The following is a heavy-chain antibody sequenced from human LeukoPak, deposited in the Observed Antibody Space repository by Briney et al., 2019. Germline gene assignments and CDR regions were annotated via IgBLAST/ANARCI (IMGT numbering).Heavy chain of an antibody. CDR2: IYYSGST. CDR3: VRRSGYSSSEDY. CDR1: GGSISSYY. Sequence: SSETLSLTCTVSGGSISSYYWSWIRQPPGKGLEWIGYIYYSGSTNYNPSLKSRVTISVDTSKNQFSLKLSSVTAADTAVYYCVRRSGYSSSEDYWGQGILVTVSS. D-gene: IGHD3-22*01. J-gene: IGHJ4*02. V-gene: IGHV4-59*08.